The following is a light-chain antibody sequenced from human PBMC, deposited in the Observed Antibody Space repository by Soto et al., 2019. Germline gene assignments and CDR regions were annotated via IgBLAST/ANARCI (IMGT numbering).Light chain of an antibody. V-gene: IGKV3-20*01. CDR1: QSVRASY. Sequence: EIVLTQSPGTLSLSPGEGATLSCRASQSVRASYLAWYQQSPGQPPWLLIYDASTRAPGIPDRFSGSGSGTDFTLTIRRLEPEDFAVYYCQQYGTSTTFGQGTKVDI. J-gene: IGKJ1*01. CDR2: DAS. CDR3: QQYGTSTT.